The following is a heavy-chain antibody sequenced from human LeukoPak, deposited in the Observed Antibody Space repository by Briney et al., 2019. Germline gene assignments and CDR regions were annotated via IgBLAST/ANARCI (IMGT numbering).Heavy chain of an antibody. CDR2: IKHSGGT. CDR3: ARVRGWYPGAFDI. Sequence: SSETLSLTCAVYVGSFSGYYWSWIRQPPGKGLEWIGEIKHSGGTNYNPSLKTRVTISADTSKNQFSLKLSSVTAADTAVYYCARVRGWYPGAFDIWGQGTMVTVSS. CDR1: VGSFSGYY. D-gene: IGHD6-19*01. J-gene: IGHJ3*02. V-gene: IGHV4-34*01.